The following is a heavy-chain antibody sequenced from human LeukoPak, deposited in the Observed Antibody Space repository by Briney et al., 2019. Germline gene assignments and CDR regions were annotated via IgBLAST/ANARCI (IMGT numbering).Heavy chain of an antibody. CDR1: GYTLMSYG. CDR2: ISAYSATT. J-gene: IGHJ3*02. CDR3: ARYSESFDI. Sequence: ASVKVSCMASGYTLMSYGITWVRQAPGQGLEWMGWISAYSATTNYAQKLQGRFTMTTDTSTSTAYMDLKSLRSDDTAVYYCARYSESFDIWGQGTMVTVSS. V-gene: IGHV1-18*01. D-gene: IGHD2-21*01.